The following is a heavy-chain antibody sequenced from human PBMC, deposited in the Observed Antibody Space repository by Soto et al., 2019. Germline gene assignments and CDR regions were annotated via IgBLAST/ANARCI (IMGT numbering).Heavy chain of an antibody. D-gene: IGHD3-22*01. CDR2: IWYDGSNK. CDR1: GFTFSSYG. CDR3: ASLSYDSSGYHYYGMDV. V-gene: IGHV3-33*01. J-gene: IGHJ6*02. Sequence: GGSLRLSCAASGFTFSSYGMHWVRQAPGKGLEWVAVIWYDGSNKYYADSVKGRFTISRDNSKNTLYLQMNSLRAEDTAVYYCASLSYDSSGYHYYGMDVWGQGTTVTVSS.